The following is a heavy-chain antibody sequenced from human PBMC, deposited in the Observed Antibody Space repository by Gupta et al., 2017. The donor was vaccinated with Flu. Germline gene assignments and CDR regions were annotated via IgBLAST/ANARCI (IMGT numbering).Heavy chain of an antibody. D-gene: IGHD5-18*01. CDR2: MSYNSGSI. J-gene: IGHJ3*02. CDR1: GFTFGDYG. V-gene: IGHV3-9*01. Sequence: EVQLVASGGGLVQTGRSLRLSCAASGFTFGDYGMHWVRQAPGKGLEWVSGMSYNSGSIGYVDSVKGRFTIPRDNAKNSLHLQMNSLRREDTALYYCVKGLNRYSYGYGDPFHIWGQGTMVTVSS. CDR3: VKGLNRYSYGYGDPFHI.